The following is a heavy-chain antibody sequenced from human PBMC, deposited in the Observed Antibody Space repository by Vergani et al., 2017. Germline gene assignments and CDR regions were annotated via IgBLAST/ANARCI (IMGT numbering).Heavy chain of an antibody. D-gene: IGHD3-10*01. CDR2: INHSGST. V-gene: IGHV4-34*01. CDR1: GRSFSGYY. Sequence: QVQLQQWGAGLLKPSETLSLTCAVYGRSFSGYYWSWIRQPPGKGLEWIGEINHSGSTNYNPSLKSRVTISVDTSKNQFSLKLSSVTAADTAVYYCARGARLSQYYYGSGSNKGGYYYGMDVWGQGTTVTVSS. CDR3: ARGARLSQYYYGSGSNKGGYYYGMDV. J-gene: IGHJ6*02.